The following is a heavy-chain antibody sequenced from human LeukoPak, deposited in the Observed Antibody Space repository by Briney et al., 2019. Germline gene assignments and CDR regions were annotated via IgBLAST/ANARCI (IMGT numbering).Heavy chain of an antibody. CDR3: AKVSGGGLYYDGMDV. D-gene: IGHD1-14*01. CDR1: GFTFSNAW. CDR2: ISGSGGTT. J-gene: IGHJ6*02. V-gene: IGHV3-23*01. Sequence: PGGSLRLSCEASGFTFSNAWMSWVRQAPGKGLEWVSVISGSGGTTYYADSVKGRFTISRDSSKNTLYLQMNSLRAEDTAVYYCAKVSGGGLYYDGMDVWGQGTTVTVSS.